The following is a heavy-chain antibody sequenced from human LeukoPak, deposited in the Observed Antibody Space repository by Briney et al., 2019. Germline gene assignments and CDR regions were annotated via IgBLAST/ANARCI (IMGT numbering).Heavy chain of an antibody. V-gene: IGHV4-59*01. D-gene: IGHD3-22*01. J-gene: IGHJ4*02. CDR3: ARENTYYYDSSGFDY. Sequence: PSETLSLTCAVYGGSFSGYYWSWIRQPPGKGLEWIGYIYYSGSTNYNPSLKSRVTISVDTSKNQFSLKLSSVTAADTAVYYCARENTYYYDSSGFDYWGQGTPVTVSP. CDR2: IYYSGST. CDR1: GGSFSGYY.